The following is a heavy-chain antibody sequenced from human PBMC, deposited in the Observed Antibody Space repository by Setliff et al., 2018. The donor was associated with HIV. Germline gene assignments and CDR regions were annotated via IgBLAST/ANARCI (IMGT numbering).Heavy chain of an antibody. J-gene: IGHJ4*02. CDR2: IYTSGST. CDR3: ARDLYATAGPDNDY. D-gene: IGHD6-13*01. CDR1: GGSISSYY. V-gene: IGHV4-4*07. Sequence: LSLTCTVSGGSISSYYWSWIRQPAGKGLEWIGRIYTSGSTNYNPSLKSRVTMSVDTSKNQFSLKLSSVTAADTAVYYCARDLYATAGPDNDYWGQGTLVTVSS.